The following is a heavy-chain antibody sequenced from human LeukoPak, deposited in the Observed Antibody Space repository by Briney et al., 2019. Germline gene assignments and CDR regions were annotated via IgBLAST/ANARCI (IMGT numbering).Heavy chain of an antibody. CDR3: AKDFAASMIVA. V-gene: IGHV3-23*01. J-gene: IGHJ4*02. Sequence: GGSLRLSCAASGFTFSSYAMSWVCQAPGKGLEWVSSISGGAGSTYYADSVKGRFTISRDNSKNTLYLQMNSLRAEDTAVYYCAKDFAASMIVAWGQGTLVTVSS. D-gene: IGHD3-22*01. CDR1: GFTFSSYA. CDR2: ISGGAGST.